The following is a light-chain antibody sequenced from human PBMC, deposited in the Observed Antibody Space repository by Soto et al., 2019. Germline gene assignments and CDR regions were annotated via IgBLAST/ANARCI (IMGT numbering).Light chain of an antibody. CDR1: QSLVHSDGIAY. CDR3: KQGTHWPIT. V-gene: IGKV2-30*02. CDR2: KVS. Sequence: AVMTKCPLSLPLTLGHPASLSCRTTQSLVHSDGIAYFSWFQQRPGRSPRRLSDKVSNRDSGVPARFSGSGAGTDFALKISRVEAEDVGVYYCKQGTHWPITCGQGTRLEIK. J-gene: IGKJ5*01.